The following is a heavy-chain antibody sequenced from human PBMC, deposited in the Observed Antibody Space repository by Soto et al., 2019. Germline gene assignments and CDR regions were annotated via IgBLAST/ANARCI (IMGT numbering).Heavy chain of an antibody. V-gene: IGHV3-23*01. CDR2: ISGSGGST. CDR3: VKGVDYYGSGIYVFLDY. Sequence: PGGSLRLSCAASGFTFSGYAMSWVRQAPGKGLEWVSAISGSGGSTYYADSAKGRFTISRDNSKNTLYLQMNSLRAEDTAVYYCVKGVDYYGSGIYVFLDYLGQGTVVTVSS. J-gene: IGHJ4*02. D-gene: IGHD3-10*01. CDR1: GFTFSGYA.